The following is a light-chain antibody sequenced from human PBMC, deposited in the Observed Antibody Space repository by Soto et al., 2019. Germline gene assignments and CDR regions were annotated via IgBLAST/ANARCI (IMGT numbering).Light chain of an antibody. V-gene: IGKV3-11*01. CDR3: QQRSNWPWT. CDR2: DAS. Sequence: EIVLTQSPAPLPLSPGERATLSCRASQSVSSYLAWYQQKPGQAPRLLIYDASNRATGIPARFSGSGSGTDFTLTISSLEPEDFAVYYCQQRSNWPWTFGQGTKV. J-gene: IGKJ1*01. CDR1: QSVSSY.